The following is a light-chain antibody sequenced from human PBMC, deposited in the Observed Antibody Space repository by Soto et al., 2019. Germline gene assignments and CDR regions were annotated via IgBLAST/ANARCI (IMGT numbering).Light chain of an antibody. V-gene: IGLV2-8*01. Sequence: QSVLTQPPSASGSPGQSVTISCTGTNSAVGGHNYVSWYQQPPGKAPKLMIYEVTQRPSGVPDRFSGSKSGNTASLTVSGLQAEDEADYYCCSYAGNNNVFGTGTKVTVL. CDR2: EVT. CDR1: NSAVGGHNY. CDR3: CSYAGNNNV. J-gene: IGLJ1*01.